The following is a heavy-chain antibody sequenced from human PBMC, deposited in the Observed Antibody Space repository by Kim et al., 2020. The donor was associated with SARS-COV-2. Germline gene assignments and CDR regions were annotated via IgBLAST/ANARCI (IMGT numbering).Heavy chain of an antibody. D-gene: IGHD6-13*01. J-gene: IGHJ4*02. CDR3: ARARIAAAGYDY. Sequence: KYYLTSLKTRLTISKDTSKNQVVLTMTNMDPVDTATYYCARARIAAAGYDYWGQGTLVTVSS. CDR2: K. V-gene: IGHV2-70*01.